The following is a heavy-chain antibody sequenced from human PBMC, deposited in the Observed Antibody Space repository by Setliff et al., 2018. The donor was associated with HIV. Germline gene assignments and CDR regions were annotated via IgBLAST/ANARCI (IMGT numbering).Heavy chain of an antibody. V-gene: IGHV4-34*01. CDR2: INHSGST. CDR3: ARGRVMYNSGARGFDP. D-gene: IGHD6-19*01. Sequence: SETLSLTCRVYDGSVSGYYWNWIRQTPERGLEWIGEINHSGSTNYNPSLKSRVTISIDTSKKQFSVNLTSVTAADTAVYYCARGRVMYNSGARGFDPWGQGTLVTVSS. J-gene: IGHJ5*02. CDR1: DGSVSGYY.